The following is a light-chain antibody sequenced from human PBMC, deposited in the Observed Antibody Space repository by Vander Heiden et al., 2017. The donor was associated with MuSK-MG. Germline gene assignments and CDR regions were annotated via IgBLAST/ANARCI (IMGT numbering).Light chain of an antibody. CDR3: SSYTSSSTYV. CDR2: DVS. CDR1: SSDVGGYNY. Sequence: SALTQPASLSGSPGQSITSSCTGTSSDVGGYNYVSWYQQTPGKPPKLMIYDVSNRPAGVSNRFSGSKSGNTASLTISGRQAEDEADYYCSSYTSSSTYVFGTGTKVTVL. V-gene: IGLV2-14*01. J-gene: IGLJ1*01.